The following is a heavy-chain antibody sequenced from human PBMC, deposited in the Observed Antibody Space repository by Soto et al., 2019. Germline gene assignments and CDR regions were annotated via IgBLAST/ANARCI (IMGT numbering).Heavy chain of an antibody. CDR2: IYWDDDK. CDR3: AHKGAQYHFDY. V-gene: IGHV2-5*02. J-gene: IGHJ4*02. D-gene: IGHD2-2*01. Sequence: ESGPTLVNPTQTLTLTCTFSGFSLRKRGVSVGWIRQPPGKALEWLALIYWDDDKRYSPSLKSRLTIIKDTSKNQVVLTMTNMDPVDTATYYCAHKGAQYHFDYWGQGTLVTVSS. CDR1: GFSLRKRGVS.